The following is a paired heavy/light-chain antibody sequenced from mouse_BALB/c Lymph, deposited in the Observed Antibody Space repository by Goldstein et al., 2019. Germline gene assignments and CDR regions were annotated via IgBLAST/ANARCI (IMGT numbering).Heavy chain of an antibody. D-gene: IGHD1-1*01. Sequence: QVQLQQPGAELVRPGVSVKLSCKASGYTFTSYWMHWIKQRPEQGLERIGEINPNNGYTNYNEKFKSKATLTVDKSSSTAYMQLISLTSEDSAVYYCAREEGTTVVFDYWGQGTTLTVSS. V-gene: IGHV1S81*02. CDR2: INPNNGYT. CDR3: AREEGTTVVFDY. CDR1: GYTFTSYW. J-gene: IGHJ2*01.
Light chain of an antibody. CDR2: AAS. CDR1: QSVDFDGDSY. J-gene: IGKJ1*01. CDR3: QQSNEDPWT. V-gene: IGKV3-4*01. Sequence: DIVLTQSPASLAVSLGQRATISCKASQSVDFDGDSYMNWYQQKPGQSPKLLIYAASNLESGIPARFSGSGSGTDFTLNIHPVEEEDAATYYCQQSNEDPWTFGGGTKLEIK.